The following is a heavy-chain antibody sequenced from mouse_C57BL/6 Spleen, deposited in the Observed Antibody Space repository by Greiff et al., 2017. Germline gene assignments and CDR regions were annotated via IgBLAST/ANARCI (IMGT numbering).Heavy chain of an antibody. CDR3: ARAYSNPPYFDV. Sequence: QVQLQQPGAELVKPGASVKLSCKASGYTFTSYWMQWVKQRPGQGLEWIGEIDPSDSYTNYNQKFKGKATLTVDTSSSTAYMQLSSLTSEDSAVYYCARAYSNPPYFDVWGTGTTGTVSS. D-gene: IGHD2-5*01. J-gene: IGHJ1*03. CDR1: GYTFTSYW. V-gene: IGHV1-50*01. CDR2: IDPSDSYT.